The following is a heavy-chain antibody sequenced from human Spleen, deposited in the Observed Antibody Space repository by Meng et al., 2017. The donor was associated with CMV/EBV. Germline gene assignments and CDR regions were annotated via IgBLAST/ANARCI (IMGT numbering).Heavy chain of an antibody. CDR2: ISWNSGTI. V-gene: IGHV3-9*02. D-gene: IGHD5-12*01. J-gene: IGHJ6*02. CDR3: ATTGLGYSGYDFNYYYGVDV. CDR1: GFTSSSYG. Sequence: GGSLRLSCAASGFTSSSYGMHWVRQAPGKGLEWVSGISWNSGTIGYADSVKGRFTISRDNAKNSLYLQMNSLRAEDTAVYYCATTGLGYSGYDFNYYYGVDVWGLGTTVTVSS.